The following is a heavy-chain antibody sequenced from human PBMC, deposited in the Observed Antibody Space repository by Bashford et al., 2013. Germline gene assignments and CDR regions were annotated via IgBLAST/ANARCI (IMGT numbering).Heavy chain of an antibody. D-gene: IGHD6-19*01. CDR1: GGSFSGYY. CDR2: INHSGST. V-gene: IGHV4-34*01. CDR3: ARSTTRIAVAGTLWFDP. Sequence: SSETLSLTCAVYGGSFSGYYWSWIRQPPGKGLEWIGEINHSGSTNYNPSLKSRVTISVDTSKNQFSLKLSSVTAADTAVYYCARSTTRIAVAGTLWFDPWGQGPWSPSPQ. J-gene: IGHJ5*02.